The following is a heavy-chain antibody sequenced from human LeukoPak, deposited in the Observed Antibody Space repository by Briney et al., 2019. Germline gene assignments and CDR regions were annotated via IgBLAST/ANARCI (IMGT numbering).Heavy chain of an antibody. J-gene: IGHJ5*02. CDR3: ARDLEADYDFWSGSNNWFDP. Sequence: SSETLSLTCAVYGGSFSGYYWSWIRQPPGKGLEWIGEINHSGSTNYNPSLKSRVTISVDTSKNQFSLKLSSVTAADTAVYYCARDLEADYDFWSGSNNWFDPWGQGTLVTVSS. D-gene: IGHD3-3*01. CDR2: INHSGST. V-gene: IGHV4-34*01. CDR1: GGSFSGYY.